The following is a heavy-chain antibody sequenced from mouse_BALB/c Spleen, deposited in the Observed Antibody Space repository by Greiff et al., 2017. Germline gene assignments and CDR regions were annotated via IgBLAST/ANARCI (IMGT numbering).Heavy chain of an antibody. J-gene: IGHJ4*01. CDR3: AEGNGDDAMDY. CDR1: GFNIKDTY. Sequence: EVQLQQSGAELVKPGASVKLSCTASGFNIKDTYMHWVKQRPEQGLEWIGRIDPANGNTKYDPKFQGKATITADTSSNTAYLQLSSLTSEDTAVYYCAEGNGDDAMDYWGQGTSVTVSS. CDR2: IDPANGNT. D-gene: IGHD4-1*01. V-gene: IGHV14-3*02.